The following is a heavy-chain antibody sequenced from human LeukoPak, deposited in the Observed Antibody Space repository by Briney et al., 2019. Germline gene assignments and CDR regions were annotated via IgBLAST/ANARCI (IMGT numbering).Heavy chain of an antibody. CDR1: GFTFNNAY. Sequence: GGSLRLSCAASGFTFNNAYMCWVRQAPGKGLEWVGRIKSKVDGGATDYGAPVKGRFTISRDDSGNTLYLHMNSLKTDDTAVYYCTTDAGYTXXXYNYWGQGTLVTVSS. D-gene: IGHD5-18*01. J-gene: IGHJ4*02. CDR3: TTDAGYTXXXYNY. V-gene: IGHV3-15*01. CDR2: IKSKVDGGAT.